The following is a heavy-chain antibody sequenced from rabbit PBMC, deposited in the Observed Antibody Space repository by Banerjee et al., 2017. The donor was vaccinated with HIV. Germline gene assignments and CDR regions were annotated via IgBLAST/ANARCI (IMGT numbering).Heavy chain of an antibody. Sequence: QEQLEESGGGLVKPEGSLTLTCTASGFDFSSTYYMYWVRQAPGKGLEWIACINSNTGNTVYASWAKGPFTISKTSSTTVTLQMTSLTAADTATYFCARGHAGSSWGLDLWGPGTLVTVS. CDR2: INSNTGNT. V-gene: IGHV1S45*01. CDR1: GFDFSSTYY. J-gene: IGHJ3*01. D-gene: IGHD4-2*01. CDR3: ARGHAGSSWGLDL.